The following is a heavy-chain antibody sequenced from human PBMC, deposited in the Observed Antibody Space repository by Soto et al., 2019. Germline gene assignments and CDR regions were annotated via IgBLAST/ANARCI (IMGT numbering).Heavy chain of an antibody. J-gene: IGHJ4*02. CDR2: IYSGGST. V-gene: IGHV3-53*04. D-gene: IGHD6-19*01. CDR3: ARAPLDSSGWSPPYYFDF. Sequence: EVQLVESGGGLVQPGGSLRLSCAASGFTVSSNYMSWVRQAPGKGLAWVSVIYSGGSTYYADSLKGRFTISRHNSKNTVYLQMNILDAVDTAVYYWARAPLDSSGWSPPYYFDFWGQGTLVTVSA. CDR1: GFTVSSNY.